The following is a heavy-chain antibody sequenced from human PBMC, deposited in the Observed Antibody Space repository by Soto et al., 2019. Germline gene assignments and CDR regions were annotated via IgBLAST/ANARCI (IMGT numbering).Heavy chain of an antibody. J-gene: IGHJ4*02. CDR1: GGTFSSYA. V-gene: IGHV1-69*13. D-gene: IGHD6-6*01. Sequence: SVKVSCKASGGTFSSYAISWVRQAPGQGLEWMGGIIPIFGTANYAQKFQGRVTITADESTSTAYMELSSLRSEDTAVYYCARGIAARSQPSYYFDYWGQGTLVTVSS. CDR2: IIPIFGTA. CDR3: ARGIAARSQPSYYFDY.